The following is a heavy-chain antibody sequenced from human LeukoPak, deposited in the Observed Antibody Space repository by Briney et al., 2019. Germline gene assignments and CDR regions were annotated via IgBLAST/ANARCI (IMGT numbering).Heavy chain of an antibody. CDR3: AREWSGYYTLNAFDI. V-gene: IGHV3-48*01. J-gene: IGHJ3*02. Sequence: GGSLRLSCAASGFTFSSYSMNWVRQAPGKGLEWVSYISSSSSTIYYADSVKGRFTISRDNAKNSLYLQMNSLRAEDTAVYYCAREWSGYYTLNAFDIWGQGTMVTVSS. CDR2: ISSSSSTI. D-gene: IGHD3-3*01. CDR1: GFTFSSYS.